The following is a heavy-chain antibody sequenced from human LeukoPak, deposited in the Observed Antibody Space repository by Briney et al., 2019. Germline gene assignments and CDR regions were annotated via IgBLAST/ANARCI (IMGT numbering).Heavy chain of an antibody. CDR3: ARLSYCGGDCYYSSYFDY. J-gene: IGHJ4*02. CDR2: IYPGDSDT. Sequence: GESLKISCKGSGYSFTSYWIGWVRQMPGKGLEWMGIIYPGDSDTRYSPSFQGQVTISADKSISTAYLQWSSLEASDTAMYYCARLSYCGGDCYYSSYFDYWGQGTLVTVSS. V-gene: IGHV5-51*01. CDR1: GYSFTSYW. D-gene: IGHD2-21*02.